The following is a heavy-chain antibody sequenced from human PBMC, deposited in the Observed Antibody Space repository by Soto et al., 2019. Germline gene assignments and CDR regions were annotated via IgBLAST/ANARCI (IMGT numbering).Heavy chain of an antibody. V-gene: IGHV1-46*01. CDR3: ARRTDFAY. CDR2: INPSGGST. J-gene: IGHJ4*02. Sequence: ASVKVSCKASGYTFTNYYINWVRQAPGQGLEWMGIINPSGGSTSYAQKFQGRVTMTRDTSTSTVYMDLSSLRSEDSAIYYCARRTDFAYWGKGTLVTVSA. D-gene: IGHD1-1*01. CDR1: GYTFTNYY.